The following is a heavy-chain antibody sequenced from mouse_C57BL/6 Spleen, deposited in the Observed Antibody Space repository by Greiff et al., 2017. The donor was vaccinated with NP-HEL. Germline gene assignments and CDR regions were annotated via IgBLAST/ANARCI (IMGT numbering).Heavy chain of an antibody. CDR2: INPNNGGT. Sequence: EVQLQQSGPELVKPGASVKIPCKASGYTFTDYNMDWVKQSHGKSLEWIGDINPNNGGTIYNQKFKGKATLTVDKSSSPAYMELRSLTSEDTAVYYCAREGGWLLRIFFAYWGQGTLVTVSA. V-gene: IGHV1-18*01. J-gene: IGHJ3*01. CDR3: AREGGWLLRIFFAY. D-gene: IGHD2-3*01. CDR1: GYTFTDYN.